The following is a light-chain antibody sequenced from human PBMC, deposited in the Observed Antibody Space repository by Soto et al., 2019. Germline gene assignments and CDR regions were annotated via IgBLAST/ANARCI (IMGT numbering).Light chain of an antibody. CDR1: ESMSIY. CDR2: AAS. J-gene: IGKJ1*01. Sequence: DIQLTQSPSSLSASVGDRVTITCRASESMSIYLNWYQHKPGKAPKLLIYAASSLQSGVPSRFGGSGSATDFTLTISSLQLEDFATYYCQQSYKTPTFGQGTKVEIK. V-gene: IGKV1-39*01. CDR3: QQSYKTPT.